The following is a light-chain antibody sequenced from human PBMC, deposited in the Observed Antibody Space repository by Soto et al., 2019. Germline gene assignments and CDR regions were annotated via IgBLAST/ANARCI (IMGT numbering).Light chain of an antibody. V-gene: IGKV1-5*01. J-gene: IGKJ1*01. CDR2: DAS. CDR3: QQYNSLWT. Sequence: DIQMTQSPSTLSASVGDIVTITCRASQSISSWLAWYQQKLGRAPRLLIYDASSLESGVPSRFSGSGYGTEFTLTISNLQPDDFATYYCQQYNSLWTFGQGTKVDIK. CDR1: QSISSW.